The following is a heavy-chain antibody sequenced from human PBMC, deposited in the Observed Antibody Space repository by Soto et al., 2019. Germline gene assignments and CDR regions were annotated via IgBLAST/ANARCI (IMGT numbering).Heavy chain of an antibody. Sequence: GGSLRLSCAASGFTFDDYTMHWVRQAPGKGLEWVSLISWDGGSTYYADSVKGRFTISRDNSKNSLYLQMNSLRTEDTALYYCAKGISGSYSRYYYYGMDVWGQGTTVTVSS. CDR2: ISWDGGST. J-gene: IGHJ6*02. CDR3: AKGISGSYSRYYYYGMDV. D-gene: IGHD1-26*01. CDR1: GFTFDDYT. V-gene: IGHV3-43*01.